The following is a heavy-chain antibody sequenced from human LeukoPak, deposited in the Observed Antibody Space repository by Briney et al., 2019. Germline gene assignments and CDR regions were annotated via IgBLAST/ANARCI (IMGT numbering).Heavy chain of an antibody. CDR3: ARDFRPSPGSSGSSTSLGY. V-gene: IGHV3-11*01. Sequence: GGSLRLSCAASGFSLSDYYMTWIRQVPGKGLEWISYITSTGSTTYYADSLKGRLTISRDTAKSFVYLQMNSLRADDTAVYYCARDFRPSPGSSGSSTSLGYWGQGTLVTVSS. J-gene: IGHJ4*02. D-gene: IGHD3-10*01. CDR2: ITSTGSTT. CDR1: GFSLSDYY.